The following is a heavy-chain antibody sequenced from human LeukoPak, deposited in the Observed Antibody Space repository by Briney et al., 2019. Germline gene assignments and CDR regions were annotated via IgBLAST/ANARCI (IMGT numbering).Heavy chain of an antibody. Sequence: GGSLRLSCVVSGFTFDMSTMTWVRQAPGKGPEWVAKMKEDGTEIFYAGSVDGRFTISRDNSKNSLYLQMNSLRVEDTAVYYCATGGAPGGRFENWGQGTLVTVSS. D-gene: IGHD3-16*01. CDR3: ATGGAPGGRFEN. V-gene: IGHV3-7*01. CDR1: GFTFDMST. J-gene: IGHJ4*02. CDR2: MKEDGTEI.